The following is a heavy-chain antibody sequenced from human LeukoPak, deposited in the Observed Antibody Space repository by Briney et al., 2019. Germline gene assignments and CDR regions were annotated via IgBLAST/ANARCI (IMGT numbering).Heavy chain of an antibody. CDR3: ARRRTYYYGSGRGSVGDYYYGMDV. CDR2: IIPIFGTA. V-gene: IGHV1-69*01. Sequence: ASVKVSCKASGGTFSSYAISWVRQAPGQGLEWMGGIIPIFGTANYAQKFQGRVTITADESTSTAYMERSSLRSEDTAVYYCARRRTYYYGSGRGSVGDYYYGMDVWGQGTTVTVSS. J-gene: IGHJ6*02. D-gene: IGHD3-10*01. CDR1: GGTFSSYA.